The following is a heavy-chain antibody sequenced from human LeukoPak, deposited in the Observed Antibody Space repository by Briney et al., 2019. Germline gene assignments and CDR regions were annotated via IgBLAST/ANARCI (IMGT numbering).Heavy chain of an antibody. CDR3: AKDRGPSGSYSDY. D-gene: IGHD1-26*01. V-gene: IGHV3-9*01. J-gene: IGHJ4*02. Sequence: GGSLRLSCAASGFTFDDYAMHWVRQAPGKGLEWVSGISWNSGSIGYADSVKGRFTISRDNAKNSLYLQMNSLRAEDTALYYRAKDRGPSGSYSDYWGQGTLVTVSS. CDR1: GFTFDDYA. CDR2: ISWNSGSI.